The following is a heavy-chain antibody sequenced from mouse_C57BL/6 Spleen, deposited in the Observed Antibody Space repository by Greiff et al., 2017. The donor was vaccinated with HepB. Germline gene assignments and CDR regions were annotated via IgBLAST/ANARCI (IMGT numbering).Heavy chain of an antibody. CDR1: GYTFTDYY. D-gene: IGHD1-1*01. Sequence: VQLQQSGPVLVKPGASVKMSCKASGYTFTDYYMNWVKQSHGKSLEWIGVINPYNGGTSYNQKFKGKATLTVDKSSSTAYMELNSLTSEDSAVYYGIGGSSPAWFAYWGQGTLVTVSA. CDR3: IGGSSPAWFAY. V-gene: IGHV1-19*01. CDR2: INPYNGGT. J-gene: IGHJ3*01.